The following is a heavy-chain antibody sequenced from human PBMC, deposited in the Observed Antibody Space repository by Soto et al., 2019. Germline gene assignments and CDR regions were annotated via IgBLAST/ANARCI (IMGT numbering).Heavy chain of an antibody. CDR2: TRNKANSYTT. D-gene: IGHD6-19*01. V-gene: IGHV3-72*01. Sequence: PGGSLRLSCRGSGFACSDHYMEWVCQAPGKGLEWVGRTRNKANSYTTEYAASVKGRFTISRDDSKNSLYLQMNSLKTEDTAVYYCARGGYSSGWYRYGMDVWGQGTTVTVSS. CDR3: ARGGYSSGWYRYGMDV. CDR1: GFACSDHY. J-gene: IGHJ6*02.